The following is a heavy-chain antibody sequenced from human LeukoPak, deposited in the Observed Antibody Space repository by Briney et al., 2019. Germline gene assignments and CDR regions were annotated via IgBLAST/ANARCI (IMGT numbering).Heavy chain of an antibody. CDR1: GFTFSSYA. CDR2: ISGSGGST. V-gene: IGHV3-23*01. Sequence: GGSLRLSCAASGFTFSSYAMSWVRQAPGKGLEWVSAISGSGGSTYYADSVKGRFTISRDNSKNTLYLQTNNLRAEDTAVFYCAKDRSGPAEHWGQGTLVTVSS. CDR3: AKDRSGPAEH. J-gene: IGHJ1*01.